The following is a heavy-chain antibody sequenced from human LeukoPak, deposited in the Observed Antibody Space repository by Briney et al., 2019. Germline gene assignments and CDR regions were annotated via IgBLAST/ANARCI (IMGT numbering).Heavy chain of an antibody. D-gene: IGHD3-22*01. Sequence: GGSLRLSCAASGFTFSSYSMNWVPQAPGKGLEWVSSISSSSSYIYYADSVKGRFTISRENAKNSLYLQMNSLRAEDTAVYYCARDPHYYDSSGYYGIFDYWGQGTLVTVSS. V-gene: IGHV3-21*01. J-gene: IGHJ4*02. CDR2: ISSSSSYI. CDR1: GFTFSSYS. CDR3: ARDPHYYDSSGYYGIFDY.